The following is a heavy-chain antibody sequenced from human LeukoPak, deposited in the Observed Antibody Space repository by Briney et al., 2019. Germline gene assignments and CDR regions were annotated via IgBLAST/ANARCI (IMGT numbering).Heavy chain of an antibody. CDR1: GGSISTYD. D-gene: IGHD2-15*01. CDR3: ARDNSCSGGRCYRNWFDP. V-gene: IGHV4-59*01. J-gene: IGHJ5*02. Sequence: SETLSLTCTVSGGSISTYDWSWIRQPPGKGLEWIGNIYYSGGTNYNPSLKSRVTISVDTSKKQLSLKLSSVTAADTAVYYCARDNSCSGGRCYRNWFDPWGQGTLVTVSS. CDR2: IYYSGGT.